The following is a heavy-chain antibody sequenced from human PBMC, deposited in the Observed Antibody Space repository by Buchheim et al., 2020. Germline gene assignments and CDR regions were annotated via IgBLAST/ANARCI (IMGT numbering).Heavy chain of an antibody. CDR1: GVSISAYY. CDR2: LYNSGST. CDR3: AGDYFDSSGYSDY. J-gene: IGHJ4*02. Sequence: QVQLQESGPGLVEPSETLSLTCTVSGVSISAYYWSWIRQPPGKGLEWIGYLYNSGSTNFNPSLKSRVTISVDTSKNQFSLNLSSVTAADTAVYYCAGDYFDSSGYSDYWGQGTL. V-gene: IGHV4-59*01. D-gene: IGHD3-22*01.